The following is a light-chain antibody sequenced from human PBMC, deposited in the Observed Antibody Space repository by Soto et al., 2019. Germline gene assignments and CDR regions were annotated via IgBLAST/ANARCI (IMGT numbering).Light chain of an antibody. Sequence: QSALTQPASVSGSPGQSITISCTGTSSDVGGYIYVSWYQQHPGKAPKLMIYDVTSRPSGVSYRFSGSKSGNTASLTISGLQAEDEAHYYCSSSTTSSSYVFGTGTKVTVL. CDR1: SSDVGGYIY. CDR3: SSSTTSSSYV. J-gene: IGLJ1*01. CDR2: DVT. V-gene: IGLV2-14*01.